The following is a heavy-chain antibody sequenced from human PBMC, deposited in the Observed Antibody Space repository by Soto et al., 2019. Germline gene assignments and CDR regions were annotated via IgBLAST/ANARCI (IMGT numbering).Heavy chain of an antibody. CDR3: ARHGSGWYPSYYYYGMDV. J-gene: IGHJ6*02. CDR1: GYSFTSYW. D-gene: IGHD6-19*01. CDR2: IYPGDSDT. Sequence: PGESLKISCKGSGYSFTSYWFGWVRQMPGKGLEWMGIIYPGDSDTRYSPSFQGQVTISADKSISTAYLQWSSLKASDTAMYYCARHGSGWYPSYYYYGMDVWGQGTTVTVSS. V-gene: IGHV5-51*01.